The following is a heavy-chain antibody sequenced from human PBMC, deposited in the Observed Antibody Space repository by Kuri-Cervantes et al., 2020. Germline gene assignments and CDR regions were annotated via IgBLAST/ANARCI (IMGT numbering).Heavy chain of an antibody. CDR3: ARPRITMVRGVYYYGMDV. Sequence: VSVKVSCKASGYTFTSYYMHWVRQAPGQGLEWMGIINPSGGSTSYAQKFQGRVTMTRDTSTSTVYMELSSLRSEDTAVYYCARPRITMVRGVYYYGMDVWGQGTTVTVSS. CDR2: INPSGGST. CDR1: GYTFTSYY. V-gene: IGHV1-46*01. D-gene: IGHD3-10*01. J-gene: IGHJ6*02.